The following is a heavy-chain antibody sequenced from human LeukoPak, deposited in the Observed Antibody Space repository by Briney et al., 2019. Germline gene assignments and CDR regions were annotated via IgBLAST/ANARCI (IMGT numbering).Heavy chain of an antibody. V-gene: IGHV4-59*02. CDR3: VRDWEGFNFDI. J-gene: IGHJ3*02. Sequence: SETLSLTCTVSGGSVSSYYWSWVRQPPGEGLEWIACVYNSGSTNYNPSLKSRVTISVDRSKNQFSLKMKSVTAADTAVYYCVRDWEGFNFDIWGQGTMVTVSS. CDR2: VYNSGST. D-gene: IGHD1-26*01. CDR1: GGSVSSYY.